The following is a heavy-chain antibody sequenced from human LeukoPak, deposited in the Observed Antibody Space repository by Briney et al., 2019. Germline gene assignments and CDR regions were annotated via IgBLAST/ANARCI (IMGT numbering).Heavy chain of an antibody. CDR2: INPNSGGT. V-gene: IGHV1-2*02. J-gene: IGHJ4*02. Sequence: ASVKVSCKASGYTFTCYYMHWVRQAPGQGLEWMGWINPNSGGTNYAQKFQGRVTMTRDTSISTAYMELSRLRSDDTAVYYCARGPGAVAGTGPDYWGQGTLVTVSS. D-gene: IGHD6-19*01. CDR3: ARGPGAVAGTGPDY. CDR1: GYTFTCYY.